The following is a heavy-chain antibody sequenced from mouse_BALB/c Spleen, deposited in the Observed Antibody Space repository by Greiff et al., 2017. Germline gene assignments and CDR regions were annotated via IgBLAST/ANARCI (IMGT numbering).Heavy chain of an antibody. D-gene: IGHD2-2*01. CDR3: TRVYYGYVVAY. CDR2: IDPETGGT. J-gene: IGHJ3*01. CDR1: GYTFTDYE. V-gene: IGHV1-15*01. Sequence: GQLVESGAELVRPGASVTLSCKASGYTFTDYEMHWVKQTPVHGLEWIGAIDPETGGTAYNQKFKGKATLTADKSSSTAYMELRSLTSEDSAVYYCTRVYYGYVVAYWGQGTLVTVSA.